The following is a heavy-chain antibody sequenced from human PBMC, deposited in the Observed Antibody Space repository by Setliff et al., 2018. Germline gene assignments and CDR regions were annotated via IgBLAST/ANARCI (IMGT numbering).Heavy chain of an antibody. J-gene: IGHJ4*02. CDR3: ARGGDPTNFDY. CDR2: IYYSGST. Sequence: PSETLSLTCTVSGGSISSHYWSWIRQPPGKGLEWIGSIYYSGSTNYNPSLKSRVTISVDTSKNQFSLKLSSLRPEDTAVYYCARGGDPTNFDYWGQGTLVTSPQ. V-gene: IGHV4-59*11. D-gene: IGHD4-17*01. CDR1: GGSISSHY.